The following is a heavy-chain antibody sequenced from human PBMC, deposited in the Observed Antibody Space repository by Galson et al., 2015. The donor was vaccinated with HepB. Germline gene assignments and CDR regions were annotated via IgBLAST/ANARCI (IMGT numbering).Heavy chain of an antibody. CDR1: GGSFSGYY. CDR3: ARFRPKPNIVVVPAAIRSYYYGMDV. CDR2: INHSGST. Sequence: LSLTCAVYGGSFSGYYWSWIRQPPGKGLEWIGEINHSGSTNYNPSLKSRVTISVDASKNQFSLKLSSVTAADTAVYYCARFRPKPNIVVVPAAIRSYYYGMDVWGQGTTVTVSS. J-gene: IGHJ6*02. V-gene: IGHV4-34*01. D-gene: IGHD2-2*02.